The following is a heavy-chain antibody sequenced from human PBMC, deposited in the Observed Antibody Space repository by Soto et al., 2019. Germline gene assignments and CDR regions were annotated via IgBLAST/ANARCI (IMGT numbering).Heavy chain of an antibody. CDR2: INSDGSST. V-gene: IGHV3-74*02. CDR1: GFTFSSYW. Sequence: EVQLVESGGGLVQPGGSLRVSCAASGFTFSSYWMHWVRQAPGKGLVWVSRINSDGSSTSYADSVKGRFTISRDNAKNTLYLQINSLRAEYTAIYFCARSGAVAGLHDWGQGTLVTVSS. CDR3: ARSGAVAGLHD. D-gene: IGHD6-19*01. J-gene: IGHJ4*01.